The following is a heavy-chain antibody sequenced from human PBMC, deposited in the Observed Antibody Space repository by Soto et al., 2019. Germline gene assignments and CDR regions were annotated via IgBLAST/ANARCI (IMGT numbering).Heavy chain of an antibody. J-gene: IGHJ4*02. CDR2: IYHSGST. D-gene: IGHD6-13*01. CDR3: ARVSIAAAAVY. V-gene: IGHV4-38-2*01. CDR1: GYSIISGYY. Sequence: PSETLSLTCAVSGYSIISGYYLVLIRHPPGKVLEWIGSIYHSGSTYYNPSLKSRVTISVDTSKNQFSLKLSSVTAADTAVYYCARVSIAAAAVYWGQGTLVPSPQ.